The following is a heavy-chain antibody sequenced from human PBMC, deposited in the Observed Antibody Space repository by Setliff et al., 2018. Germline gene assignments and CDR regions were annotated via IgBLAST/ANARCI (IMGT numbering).Heavy chain of an antibody. CDR3: VRDLHWGFDY. J-gene: IGHJ4*02. CDR1: GFTFSSYS. D-gene: IGHD7-27*01. CDR2: IPNDGATT. V-gene: IGHV3-48*01. Sequence: PGGSLRLSCAASGFTFSSYSMNWVRQAPGKGLEWLSNIPNDGATTSYADSVKGRFTISRDNVKNSLFLQMNSLRAEDTAVYYCVRDLHWGFDYWGLGTLVTVSS.